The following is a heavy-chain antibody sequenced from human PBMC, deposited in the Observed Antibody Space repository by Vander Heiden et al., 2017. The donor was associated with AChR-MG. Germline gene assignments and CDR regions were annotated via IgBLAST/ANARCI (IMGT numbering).Heavy chain of an antibody. Sequence: EVQLVESGGGLVKPGGSLRLSCVTSGFIFSNACMSWVRQAPGKGLEWVARIKSQANGGAIEYAAIVNGRFTISRDDSQSTVYLQMNSLKTEDTAVYYCTAGWYFDLWCRGTLITVSS. CDR3: TAGWYFDL. J-gene: IGHJ2*01. CDR2: IKSQANGGAI. CDR1: GFIFSNAC. V-gene: IGHV3-15*01.